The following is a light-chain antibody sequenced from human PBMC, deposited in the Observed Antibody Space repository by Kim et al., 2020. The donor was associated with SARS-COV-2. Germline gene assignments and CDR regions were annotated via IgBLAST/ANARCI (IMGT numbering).Light chain of an antibody. CDR2: GVS. J-gene: IGLJ3*02. Sequence: GQSITKTCTATSTGVESLFVVSWYQQTTSKAPKLSVYGVSKRPSGVYNRFAGSKCGNTDSLTISGLQAEVEAEYYSCSYEGSNTWVFGEGTRLTVL. V-gene: IGLV2-23*02. CDR1: STGVESLFV. CDR3: CSYEGSNTWV.